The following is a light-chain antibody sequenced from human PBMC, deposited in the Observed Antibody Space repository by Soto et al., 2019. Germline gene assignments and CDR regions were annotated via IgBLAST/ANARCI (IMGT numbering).Light chain of an antibody. CDR3: QQRSNWPLT. V-gene: IGKV3-11*01. CDR1: QSVSSY. CDR2: DAS. J-gene: IGKJ4*01. Sequence: EIIRSHSLAILSVSTGERATLSCGASQSVSSYLAWYQQKPGQAPRLLIYDASNRATGIPARFSGSGSGTDFTLTISSLEPEDFAVYYCQQRSNWPLTFGGGTKVDIK.